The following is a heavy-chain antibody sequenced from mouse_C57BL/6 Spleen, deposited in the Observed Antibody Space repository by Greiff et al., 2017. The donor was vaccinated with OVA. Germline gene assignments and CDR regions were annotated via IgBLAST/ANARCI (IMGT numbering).Heavy chain of an antibody. CDR3: ARGLRGDWYFDV. V-gene: IGHV1-18*01. CDR1: GYTFTDYN. Sequence: VQLQQSGPELVKPGASVKIPCKASGYTFTDYNMDWVKQSHGKSLEWIGDINPNNGGTIYNQKFKGKATLTVDKSSSTASMELRSLTSEDTAVYYCARGLRGDWYFDVWGTGTTVTVSS. CDR2: INPNNGGT. D-gene: IGHD1-1*01. J-gene: IGHJ1*03.